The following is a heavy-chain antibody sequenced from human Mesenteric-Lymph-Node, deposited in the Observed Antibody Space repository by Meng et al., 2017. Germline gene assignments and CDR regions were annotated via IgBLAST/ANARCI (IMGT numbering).Heavy chain of an antibody. V-gene: IGHV3-23*01. CDR1: GFTFSSYA. Sequence: EVQLLESGGGLVQPGGSLRLSCAASGFTFSSYAMSWVRQAPGKGLEWVSTIRGSGGSTFYTDSVKGRFTISRGNSKNTLYLQMNSLRAEDTAVYYCAKIRIFGVINQDYWGQGTLVTVSS. CDR2: IRGSGGST. CDR3: AKIRIFGVINQDY. D-gene: IGHD3-3*01. J-gene: IGHJ4*02.